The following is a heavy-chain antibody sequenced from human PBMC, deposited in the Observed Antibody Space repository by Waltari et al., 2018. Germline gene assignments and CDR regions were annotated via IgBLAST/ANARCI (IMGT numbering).Heavy chain of an antibody. CDR3: ASSLYGDYTQIWGRVFDY. J-gene: IGHJ4*02. Sequence: VLLLESGGGLVQSGGSLRLSCAASVFTFRCYAMNWFRQAPGKGVEWVSVISGSGGSTDYADSVKGRFTISRDNSKNTLYLQMNNLRVEDTAVYYCASSLYGDYTQIWGRVFDYWGQGTLVTVSS. D-gene: IGHD4-17*01. V-gene: IGHV3-23*01. CDR1: VFTFRCYA. CDR2: ISGSGGST.